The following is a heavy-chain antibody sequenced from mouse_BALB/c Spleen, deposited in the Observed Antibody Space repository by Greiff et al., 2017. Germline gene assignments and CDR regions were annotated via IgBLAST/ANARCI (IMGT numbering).Heavy chain of an antibody. J-gene: IGHJ3*01. D-gene: IGHD2-1*01. V-gene: IGHV1-14*01. CDR2: INPYNDGT. Sequence: EVQLQQSGPELVKPGASVKMSCKASGYTFTSYVMHWVKQKPGQGLEWIGYINPYNDGTKYNEKFKGKATLTSDKSSSTAYMELSSLTSEDSAVYYCALIYYGNLRGFAYWGQGTLVTVSA. CDR1: GYTFTSYV. CDR3: ALIYYGNLRGFAY.